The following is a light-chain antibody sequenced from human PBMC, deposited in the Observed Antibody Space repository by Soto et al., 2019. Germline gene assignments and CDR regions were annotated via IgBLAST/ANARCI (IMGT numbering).Light chain of an antibody. V-gene: IGKV1-13*02. Sequence: AIQLTQSPSSLSASVGDRVTITCRASQGISSALTWYQQKPGKAPKLLIYDASSLESGVPSRFSGRGSGTDFTLTISSLQTEDFATYYCQQFNSYPPTFGGGTKVEIK. CDR3: QQFNSYPPT. J-gene: IGKJ4*01. CDR1: QGISSA. CDR2: DAS.